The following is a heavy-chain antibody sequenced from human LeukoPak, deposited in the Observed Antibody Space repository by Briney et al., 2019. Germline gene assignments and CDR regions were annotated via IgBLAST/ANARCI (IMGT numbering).Heavy chain of an antibody. CDR1: AFSLNAYN. CDR3: VRDRGTYRPMDY. V-gene: IGHV3-21*04. D-gene: IGHD1-26*01. Sequence: GGSLRLSCAASAFSLNAYNMNWVRQAPGKGLEWVSSISYTGTYIYYADSVKGRFTISRDNAQNSLYLQMNSLRAEDTAIYYCVRDRGTYRPMDYWGQGTLVTVSS. CDR2: ISYTGTYI. J-gene: IGHJ4*02.